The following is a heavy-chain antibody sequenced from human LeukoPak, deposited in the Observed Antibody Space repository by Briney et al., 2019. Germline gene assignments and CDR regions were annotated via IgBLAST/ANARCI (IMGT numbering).Heavy chain of an antibody. V-gene: IGHV3-21*01. D-gene: IGHD3-10*01. Sequence: GGSLRLSCAASGFTFSSYSMNWVRQAPGKGLEWVSSISSSSSYIYYADSVKGRFTISRDNAKNSLYLQMNSLRAEDTAVYYCARDRKTRGLADYWGQGTLVTVSS. CDR1: GFTFSSYS. CDR3: ARDRKTRGLADY. J-gene: IGHJ4*02. CDR2: ISSSSSYI.